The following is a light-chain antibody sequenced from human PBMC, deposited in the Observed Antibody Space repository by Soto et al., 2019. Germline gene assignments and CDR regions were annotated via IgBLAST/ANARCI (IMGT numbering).Light chain of an antibody. J-gene: IGKJ1*01. CDR1: HSASTR. Sequence: ESVFTQPPATLPLSLLERPTLSCRPIHSASTRPAWYQQKPGQAPRLLIHGASSRATGIPARFSGSGSGTEFTLTINSQQSEHFPVSYCQQYNNWWTFGQGPKVDIK. CDR3: QQYNNWWT. CDR2: GAS. V-gene: IGKV3-15*01.